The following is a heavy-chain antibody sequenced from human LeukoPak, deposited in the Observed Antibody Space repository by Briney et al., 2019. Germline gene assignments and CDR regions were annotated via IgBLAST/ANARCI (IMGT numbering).Heavy chain of an antibody. CDR1: GYAFTSYD. CDR2: MNPNSGNT. J-gene: IGHJ6*02. CDR3: ARGVTVLRFLEWSPYGMDV. V-gene: IGHV1-8*01. Sequence: GASVKVSCKASGYAFTSYDINWVRQATGQGLEWMGWMNPNSGNTGYAQKFQGRVTMTRNTSISTAYMELSSLRSEDTAVYYCARGVTVLRFLEWSPYGMDVWGQGTTVTVSS. D-gene: IGHD3-3*01.